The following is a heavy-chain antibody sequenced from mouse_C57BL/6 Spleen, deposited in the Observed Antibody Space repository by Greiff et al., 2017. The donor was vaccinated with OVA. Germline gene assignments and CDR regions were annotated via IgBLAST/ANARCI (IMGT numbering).Heavy chain of an antibody. CDR3: VRNYGSRGYWYFDV. Sequence: EVKVVESGGGLVQPKGSLKLSCAASGFSFNTYAMNWVRQAPGKGLEWVARIRSKSNNYATYYADSVKDRFTISSDDSESMLYLQMNNLKTEDTAMYYCVRNYGSRGYWYFDVWGTGTTVTVSS. D-gene: IGHD1-1*01. CDR2: IRSKSNNYAT. CDR1: GFSFNTYA. V-gene: IGHV10-1*01. J-gene: IGHJ1*03.